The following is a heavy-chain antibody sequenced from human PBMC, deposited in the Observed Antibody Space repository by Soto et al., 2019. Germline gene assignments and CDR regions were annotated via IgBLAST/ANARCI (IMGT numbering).Heavy chain of an antibody. CDR3: ARYSGYVE. D-gene: IGHD5-12*01. Sequence: EVQLVESGGGLVQPGGSLRLSCAASGFTFSSFRMNWVGQAPGKGRGWVSYISSSSGPIYYADSVKGRFTISRDNAKNSLYLQMNSLRDEDTAVYYCARYSGYVEWGQGTLVTVSS. J-gene: IGHJ4*02. CDR1: GFTFSSFR. V-gene: IGHV3-48*02. CDR2: ISSSSGPI.